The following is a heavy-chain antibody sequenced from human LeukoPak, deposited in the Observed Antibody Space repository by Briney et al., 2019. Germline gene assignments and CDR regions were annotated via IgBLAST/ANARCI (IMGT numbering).Heavy chain of an antibody. V-gene: IGHV3-13*01. CDR3: ARAYYYDSSGYLDAFDI. D-gene: IGHD3-22*01. J-gene: IGHJ3*02. CDR1: GFTFSSYD. Sequence: GGSLRLSCVASGFTFSSYDMLWVRQATGKGLEWVSAIGTAGDTYYPGSVKGRFTISRENAKNSLYLQMNSLRAGDTAVYYCARAYYYDSSGYLDAFDIWGQETMVTVSS. CDR2: IGTAGDT.